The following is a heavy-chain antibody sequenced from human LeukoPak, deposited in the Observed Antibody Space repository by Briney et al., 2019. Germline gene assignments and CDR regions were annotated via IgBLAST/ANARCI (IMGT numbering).Heavy chain of an antibody. CDR1: GYTLTELS. Sequence: ASVKVSCKVSGYTLTELSMHWVGQAPGKGLEWMGGFDPADGETIYAQKFQGRVTMAEDTSTDTAYMELSSLRSQDTAAYHCATDQDSSGWSDDWGQGSLVTASS. D-gene: IGHD6-19*01. J-gene: IGHJ4*02. V-gene: IGHV1-24*01. CDR2: FDPADGET. CDR3: ATDQDSSGWSDD.